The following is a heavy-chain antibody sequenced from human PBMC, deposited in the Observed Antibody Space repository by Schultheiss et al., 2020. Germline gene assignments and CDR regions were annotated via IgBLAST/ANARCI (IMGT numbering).Heavy chain of an antibody. CDR1: GYTFTGYS. CDR2: MNPNSGNT. D-gene: IGHD3-16*01. Sequence: ASVKVSCKASGYTFTGYSIHWVRQAPGQGLEWMGWMNPNSGNTGYAQKFQGRVTMTRNTSISTAYMELSSLRSEDTAVYYCARGPMEGGVKLAMRYYYYYMDVWGKGTTVTVSS. V-gene: IGHV1-8*02. CDR3: ARGPMEGGVKLAMRYYYYYMDV. J-gene: IGHJ6*03.